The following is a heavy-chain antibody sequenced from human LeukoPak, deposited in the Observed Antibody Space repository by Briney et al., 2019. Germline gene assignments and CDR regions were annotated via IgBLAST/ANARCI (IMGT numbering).Heavy chain of an antibody. V-gene: IGHV4-34*01. J-gene: IGHJ5*02. CDR2: INHSGST. CDR1: VGSFSGYY. Sequence: SETLSLTCAVYVGSFSGYYWSWIRQPPGKGLEWIGEINHSGSTNYNPSLKSRVTISLDASKNQFSLDLSSVTAADTAVYYCARHASPQFKWFDPWGQGTLVTVSS. CDR3: ARHASPQFKWFDP.